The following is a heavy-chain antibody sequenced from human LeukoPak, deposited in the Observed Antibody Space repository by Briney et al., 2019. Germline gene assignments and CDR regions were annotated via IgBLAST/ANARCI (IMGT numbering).Heavy chain of an antibody. Sequence: GGSLRLSCAASGFTFSSYAMTWVRQVPGKGLEWVSTISVSGGATYYADSVKGRFIISRDNSKNTLYLQMNSLRAEDTAVYYCAKVGGYTYYYWGQGTLVTVSS. V-gene: IGHV3-23*01. J-gene: IGHJ4*02. CDR2: ISVSGGAT. D-gene: IGHD5-18*01. CDR3: AKVGGYTYYY. CDR1: GFTFSSYA.